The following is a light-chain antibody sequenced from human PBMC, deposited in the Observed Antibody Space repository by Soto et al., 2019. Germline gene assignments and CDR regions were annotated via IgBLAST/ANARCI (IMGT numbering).Light chain of an antibody. CDR2: GAS. V-gene: IGKV3-20*01. CDR1: QSVSSNY. Sequence: EIVLTQSPGTLSLSPGERATLSCRASQSVSSNYLAWYQQKPGQAPRLLISGASSRATGIPDRFSGSGSGTEFTRTISRLEPEDFAVYYCQQYGSSVYTFGQGTKLEIK. CDR3: QQYGSSVYT. J-gene: IGKJ2*01.